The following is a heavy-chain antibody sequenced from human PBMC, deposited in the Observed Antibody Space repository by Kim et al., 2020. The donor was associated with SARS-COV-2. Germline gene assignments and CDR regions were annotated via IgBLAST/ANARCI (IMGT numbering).Heavy chain of an antibody. J-gene: IGHJ4*02. V-gene: IGHV4-34*01. CDR2: INHSGST. CDR3: ARSYGSGSYSHFDY. CDR1: GGSFSGYY. D-gene: IGHD3-10*01. Sequence: SETLSLTCAVYGGSFSGYYWSWIRQPPGKGLEWIGEINHSGSTNYNPSLKSRVTISVDTSKNQFSLKLSSVTAADTAVYYCARSYGSGSYSHFDYWGQGTLVTVSS.